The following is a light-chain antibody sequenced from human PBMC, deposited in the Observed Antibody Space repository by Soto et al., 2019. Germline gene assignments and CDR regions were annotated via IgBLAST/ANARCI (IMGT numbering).Light chain of an antibody. J-gene: IGKJ1*01. CDR1: QSVGSG. Sequence: EIVMTHSPATLSVSPWEIATLSCRASQSVGSGLSWYQQKPDQAPRLLIYGASTRATGIPARFSGSGSGTEFTLTISSLQSEDFAVYYCQQYNNWPGTFGHGTKVDIK. CDR2: GAS. CDR3: QQYNNWPGT. V-gene: IGKV3-15*01.